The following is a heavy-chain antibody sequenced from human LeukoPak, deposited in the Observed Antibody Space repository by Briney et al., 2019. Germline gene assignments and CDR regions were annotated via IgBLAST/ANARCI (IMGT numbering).Heavy chain of an antibody. D-gene: IGHD6-13*01. V-gene: IGHV4-38-2*02. CDR3: ARVRGTWYGIYF. CDR1: GYSISSGYY. J-gene: IGHJ3*01. CDR2: IYHSGST. Sequence: SETLSLTCTVSGYSISSGYYWGWIRQPPGKGLEWIGSIYHSGSTYYNPSLKSRVTISVDTSKNPFSMKLSSVTAADTAVYYCARVRGTWYGIYFWGQGTMVTVSS.